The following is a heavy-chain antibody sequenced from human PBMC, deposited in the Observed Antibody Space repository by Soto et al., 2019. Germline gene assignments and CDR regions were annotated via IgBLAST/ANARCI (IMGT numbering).Heavy chain of an antibody. CDR1: GGTFSTYA. D-gene: IGHD6-19*01. J-gene: IGHJ5*02. Sequence: EQLVQSGAEVKKPGSSVKVSCKVSGGTFSTYAISWVRQAPGQGLEWMGGIIPIFNAAKYAQKFQGRVPITADKSTSTAHMELSSLRSEDTAVYYCARQMVSSGWHYGNWFDPWGQGTPVTVSS. CDR3: ARQMVSSGWHYGNWFDP. CDR2: IIPIFNAA. V-gene: IGHV1-69*06.